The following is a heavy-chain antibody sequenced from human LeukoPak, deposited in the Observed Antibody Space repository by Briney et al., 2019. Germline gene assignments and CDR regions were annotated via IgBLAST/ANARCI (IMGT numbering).Heavy chain of an antibody. D-gene: IGHD6-13*01. J-gene: IGHJ4*02. CDR3: AKDMISSSWYYFDY. V-gene: IGHV3-7*03. CDR1: GFALSRHW. CDR2: VNRDGSET. Sequence: PGGSLRLSCAASGFALSRHWMTWVRQVPGRGPEWVANVNRDGSETYYLDSVKGRFTISKDNAKNSLYLQMNSLRAEDTALYYCAKDMISSSWYYFDYWGQGTLVTVSS.